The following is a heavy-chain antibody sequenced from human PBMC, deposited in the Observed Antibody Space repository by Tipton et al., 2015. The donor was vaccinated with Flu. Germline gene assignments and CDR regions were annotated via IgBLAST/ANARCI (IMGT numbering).Heavy chain of an antibody. CDR2: MTAGGNQA. J-gene: IGHJ4*02. CDR3: TRKGLPDY. D-gene: IGHD4-11*01. CDR1: GFTFSSYW. V-gene: IGHV3-23*01. Sequence: SLRLSCAASGFTFSSYWMTWVRQAPGKGLEWVSGMTAGGNQAFYASSVKGRFIISRDNSKNTVSLQMNSLRAEDTALYYCTRKGLPDYWGQGALVTVSS.